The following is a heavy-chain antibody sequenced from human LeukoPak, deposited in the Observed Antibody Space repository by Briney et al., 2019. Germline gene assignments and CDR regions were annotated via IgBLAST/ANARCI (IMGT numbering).Heavy chain of an antibody. D-gene: IGHD2-8*01. Sequence: GGSLRLSCAASGFTVSSNYMSWVRQAPGKGLEWVSSISSSSSYIYYADSVKGRFTISRDNAKNSLYLQMNSLRAEDTAVYYCARGQLMVYANWFDPWGQGTLVTVSS. V-gene: IGHV3-21*01. J-gene: IGHJ5*02. CDR1: GFTVSSNY. CDR2: ISSSSSYI. CDR3: ARGQLMVYANWFDP.